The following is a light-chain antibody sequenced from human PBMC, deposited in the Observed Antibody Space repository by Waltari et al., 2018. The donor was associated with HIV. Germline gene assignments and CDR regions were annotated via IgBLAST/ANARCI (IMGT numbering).Light chain of an antibody. Sequence: DIQMTQSPSSLSAYVGDRVTITCRASQGISNFLTWYQHKPGNVPKLLIYAASTLQSGVPSRISGSGSGTEFTLSITNQPPKDIGTYYCRTNNSAPRTFNGGTKVAIK. J-gene: IGKJ4*01. CDR3: RTNNSAPRT. CDR2: AAS. V-gene: IGKV1-27*01. CDR1: QGISNF.